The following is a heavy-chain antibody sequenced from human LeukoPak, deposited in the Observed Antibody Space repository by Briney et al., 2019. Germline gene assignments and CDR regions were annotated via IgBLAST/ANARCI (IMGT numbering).Heavy chain of an antibody. CDR1: GGSISSGDYY. CDR2: IYYSGST. Sequence: PSETLSLTCTVSGGSISSGDYYWSWIRQPPGKGLEWIGYIYYSGSTYYNPSLKSRVTISVDTSKNQFSLKLSSVTAADTAVYYCARGIVVVPAARGVGAFDIWGQGAMVTVSS. J-gene: IGHJ3*02. D-gene: IGHD2-2*01. V-gene: IGHV4-30-4*01. CDR3: ARGIVVVPAARGVGAFDI.